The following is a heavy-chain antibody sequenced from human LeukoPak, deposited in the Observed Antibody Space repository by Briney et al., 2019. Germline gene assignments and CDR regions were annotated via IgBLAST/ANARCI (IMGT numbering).Heavy chain of an antibody. CDR3: ARYRYSNGYYYDY. CDR1: GFTFSYYS. D-gene: IGHD3-22*01. CDR2: IGTSGTYM. J-gene: IGHJ4*02. V-gene: IGHV3-21*06. Sequence: PGGSLRLSCAASGFTFSYYSMTWVRQAPGKGLEWVSSIGTSGTYMNHADSVKGRFAISRDDAENTLFLQMSSLRADDTAVYYCARYRYSNGYYYDYWGQGTLVTVSS.